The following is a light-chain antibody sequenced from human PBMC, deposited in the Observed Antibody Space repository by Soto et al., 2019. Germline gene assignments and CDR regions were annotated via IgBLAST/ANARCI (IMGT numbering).Light chain of an antibody. Sequence: DIQMTQSPSSLSASVGDRVTITSRASQSITSYLNWYHQKQGKAPKPLIYAASSLQSGVPSRFSGSGSGTEFTLTISSLQPEDFATYYCQQSYSPSITFGQGTRLEIK. CDR1: QSITSY. J-gene: IGKJ5*01. CDR3: QQSYSPSIT. CDR2: AAS. V-gene: IGKV1-39*01.